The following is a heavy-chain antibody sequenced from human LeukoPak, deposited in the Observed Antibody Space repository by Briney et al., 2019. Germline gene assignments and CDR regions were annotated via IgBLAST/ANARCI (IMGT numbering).Heavy chain of an antibody. CDR2: IYYSGTT. CDR1: GYPITNGYN. J-gene: IGHJ4*02. D-gene: IGHD1-26*01. CDR3: VREWELLHTPFDL. V-gene: IGHV4-38-2*02. Sequence: SETLSLTCTVSGYPITNGYNWGWIRQSPVKGLEWIANIYYSGTTYYNPSLRSRVTMSVDTSKNQFSLRLTSVTAADTAVYYCVREWELLHTPFDLWGQGTLVTVSS.